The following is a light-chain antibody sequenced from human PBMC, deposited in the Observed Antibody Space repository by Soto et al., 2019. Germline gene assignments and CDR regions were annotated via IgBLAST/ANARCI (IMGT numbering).Light chain of an antibody. CDR3: PAWDDSLSGLV. CDR2: RNN. V-gene: IGLV1-47*01. Sequence: QSVLTQPPSASGTPGQRVTISCSGSSSNIGSNYVYWYQQLPGTAPKLLIYRNNQRPSGVPDRFSGSKSGTSASLAISGLRSEDEADYYCPAWDDSLSGLVFGGGTKLPVL. J-gene: IGLJ2*01. CDR1: SSNIGSNY.